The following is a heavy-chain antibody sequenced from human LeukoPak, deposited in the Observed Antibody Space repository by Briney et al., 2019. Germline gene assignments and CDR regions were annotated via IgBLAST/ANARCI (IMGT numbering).Heavy chain of an antibody. CDR3: ARLPGYYSPFEY. V-gene: IGHV4-59*08. CDR1: TGSISSYY. D-gene: IGHD3-22*01. CDR2: INYSGST. J-gene: IGHJ4*02. Sequence: PSETLSLTCIVSTGSISSYYWSWIRQPPGKGLEWIGHINYSGSTNYNPSLKSRVTISVDKSKNQVSLKLDSVTAADTAVYYCARLPGYYSPFEYWGQGTLVTVSS.